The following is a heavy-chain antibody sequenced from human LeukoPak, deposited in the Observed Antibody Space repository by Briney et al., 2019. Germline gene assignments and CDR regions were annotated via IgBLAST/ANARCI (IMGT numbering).Heavy chain of an antibody. CDR1: GSTFDDYA. Sequence: PGGSLRLSCAASGSTFDDYAMHWVRQAPGKGLEWVSGISWNSGSIGYADSVKGRFTISRDNAKNSLYLQMNSLRAEDTALYYCAKDKRQWLVPLYFDYWGQGTLVTVSS. J-gene: IGHJ4*02. D-gene: IGHD6-19*01. CDR2: ISWNSGSI. V-gene: IGHV3-9*01. CDR3: AKDKRQWLVPLYFDY.